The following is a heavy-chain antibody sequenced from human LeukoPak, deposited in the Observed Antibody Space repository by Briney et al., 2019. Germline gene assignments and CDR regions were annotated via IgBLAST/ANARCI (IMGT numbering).Heavy chain of an antibody. D-gene: IGHD5-12*01. CDR3: ARGGYDHPWVDAFDI. CDR2: IYYSGST. CDR1: GGSISSSSYY. Sequence: SETLSLTCMVSGGSISSSSYYWGWIRQPPGKGLEWIGSIYYSGSTYYNPSLKSRVTISVDTSKNQFSLKLSSVTAADTAVYYCARGGYDHPWVDAFDIWGQGTMVTVSS. J-gene: IGHJ3*02. V-gene: IGHV4-39*01.